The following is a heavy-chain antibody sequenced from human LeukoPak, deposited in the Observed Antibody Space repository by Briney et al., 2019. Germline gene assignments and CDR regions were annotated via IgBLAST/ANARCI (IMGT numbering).Heavy chain of an antibody. V-gene: IGHV6-1*01. Sequence: SQTLSLTCAISGDTVSSNRASWTWIRQSPSRGLEWLGRTYYRSKWYNDCAVSLKSRISTNPDTSKTQFSLQLNSVTPEDTAVYYCSRSDGASAFDYWGQGTLVTVSS. D-gene: IGHD5-24*01. CDR3: SRSDGASAFDY. CDR1: GDTVSSNRAS. CDR2: TYYRSKWYN. J-gene: IGHJ4*02.